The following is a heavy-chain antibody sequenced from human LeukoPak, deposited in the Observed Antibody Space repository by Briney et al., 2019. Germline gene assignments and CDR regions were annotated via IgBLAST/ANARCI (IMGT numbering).Heavy chain of an antibody. CDR3: AKDRYLEAYGMDV. V-gene: IGHV3-30*18. CDR2: ISYDGSRK. CDR1: GFTFSTYG. J-gene: IGHJ6*02. Sequence: GRSLRLSCAASGFTFSTYGMHWVRQAPGKGLEWVAVISYDGSRKFYGDSVKGRFNISRDNSKNTLYVEMSSLRGEDTAVYYCAKDRYLEAYGMDVWGQGTTVTVSS. D-gene: IGHD1-1*01.